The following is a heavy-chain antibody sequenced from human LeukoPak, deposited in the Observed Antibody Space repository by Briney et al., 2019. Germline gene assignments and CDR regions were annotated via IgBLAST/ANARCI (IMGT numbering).Heavy chain of an antibody. CDR1: GFTFSSYA. V-gene: IGHV3-30-3*01. CDR2: ISYDGSNK. J-gene: IGHJ4*02. D-gene: IGHD5-24*01. Sequence: GGSLRLSCAASGFTFSSYAMHWVRQAPGKGLEWVAVISYDGSNKYYADSVKGRFTISRDNFKNTLYLQMNSLRAEDTAVYYCARERDGYTGVIDYWGQGTLVTVSS. CDR3: ARERDGYTGVIDY.